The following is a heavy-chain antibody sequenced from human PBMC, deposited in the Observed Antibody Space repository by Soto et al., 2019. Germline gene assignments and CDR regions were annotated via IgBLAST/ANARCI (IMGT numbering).Heavy chain of an antibody. CDR2: IYHSGST. J-gene: IGHJ4*02. Sequence: SETLSLTCSVAGGSISSSNLWIWCRQPPGKGLEWIGEIYHSGSTNYNPSLKSRVTISVDKSKNQFSLKLSSVTAADTAVYYCARAPNYYDSSGLDYWGQGTLVTVS. V-gene: IGHV4-4*02. CDR1: GGSISSSNL. D-gene: IGHD3-22*01. CDR3: ARAPNYYDSSGLDY.